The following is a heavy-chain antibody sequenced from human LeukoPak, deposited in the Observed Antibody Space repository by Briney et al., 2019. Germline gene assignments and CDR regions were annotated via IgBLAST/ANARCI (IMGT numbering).Heavy chain of an antibody. CDR2: ISSSSSYI. V-gene: IGHV3-21*01. Sequence: GGSLRLSCAASGFTFSSYSMNWVRQAPGRGLEWVSCISSSSSYIYYADSVKGRFTISRDNAKNSLYLQMNSLRAEDAAVYYCARGEDTAMVTGGYNWFDPWGQGTLVTVSS. CDR1: GFTFSSYS. J-gene: IGHJ5*02. CDR3: ARGEDTAMVTGGYNWFDP. D-gene: IGHD5-18*01.